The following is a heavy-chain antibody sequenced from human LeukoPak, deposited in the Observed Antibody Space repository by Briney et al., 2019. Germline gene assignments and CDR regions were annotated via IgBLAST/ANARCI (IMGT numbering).Heavy chain of an antibody. J-gene: IGHJ4*02. Sequence: SETLSLTCSVSGVSFSSTSYYWAWIRQPPGEGLEWIGNILYSGSTYYNPSLKSRVTISIDTSKNQFSLKLSSVTAADTAVYYCASVLDCGGDCWLFDYWGQGTLVTVSS. CDR2: ILYSGST. CDR1: GVSFSSTSYY. CDR3: ASVLDCGGDCWLFDY. D-gene: IGHD2-21*02. V-gene: IGHV4-39*07.